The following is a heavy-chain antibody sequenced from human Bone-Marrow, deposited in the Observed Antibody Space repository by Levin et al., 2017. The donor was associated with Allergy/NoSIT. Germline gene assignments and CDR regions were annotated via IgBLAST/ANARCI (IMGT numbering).Heavy chain of an antibody. Sequence: GESLKISCKSSGYTFTSYGISWVRQAPGQGLEWVGWISADNGDTNFAQKLQGRITMTTDTSTSTAYLELRSLRFDDTAVDYFARVPGGYCSGGTCYSFHMDVWGKGTTVTVSS. CDR2: ISADNGDT. CDR3: ARVPGGYCSGGTCYSFHMDV. J-gene: IGHJ6*03. V-gene: IGHV1-18*01. CDR1: GYTFTSYG. D-gene: IGHD2-15*01.